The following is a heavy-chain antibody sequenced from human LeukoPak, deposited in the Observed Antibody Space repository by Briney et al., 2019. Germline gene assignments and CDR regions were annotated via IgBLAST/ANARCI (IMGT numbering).Heavy chain of an antibody. CDR1: GFTFSSYA. CDR3: AKLSWSELLSDDFDY. D-gene: IGHD1-26*01. J-gene: IGHJ4*02. V-gene: IGHV3-23*01. Sequence: PGGSLRLSCAASGFTFSSYAMSWVSQDPGKGMEWLSSISGSGGDTYYADSVRGRFTISRDNSKNMLYLLMNSLRAEDTAVYYCAKLSWSELLSDDFDYWGQGTLVTVS. CDR2: ISGSGGDT.